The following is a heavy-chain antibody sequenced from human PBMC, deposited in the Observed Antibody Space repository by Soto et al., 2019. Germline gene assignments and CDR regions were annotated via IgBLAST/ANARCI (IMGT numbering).Heavy chain of an antibody. V-gene: IGHV3-23*01. J-gene: IGHJ6*02. Sequence: EVQLLESGGGLVQPGGSLRLSCAASGFSFSTYAMAWVRQAPGKGLEWVSAIIGSGVSTYYADSVKGRLTISRDNSKNTLYLQMNSLRGEDTAVYYCAKDRVAGGSGRVYSMDVWGPGTTVTVSS. D-gene: IGHD3-10*01. CDR3: AKDRVAGGSGRVYSMDV. CDR2: IIGSGVST. CDR1: GFSFSTYA.